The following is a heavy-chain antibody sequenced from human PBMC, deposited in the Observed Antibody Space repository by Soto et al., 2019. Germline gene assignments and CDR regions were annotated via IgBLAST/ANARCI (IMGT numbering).Heavy chain of an antibody. V-gene: IGHV3-23*01. Sequence: GGSLRLSCAASGFTFSSYAMSWVRQAPGKGLEWVSAISGSGGSTYYADSVKGRFTISRDNSKNTLYQQMNSMRAEDTAVYYCAKARRITMVRGVLRAFDYWGQGNLVTVSS. CDR2: ISGSGGST. CDR1: GFTFSSYA. D-gene: IGHD3-10*01. CDR3: AKARRITMVRGVLRAFDY. J-gene: IGHJ4*01.